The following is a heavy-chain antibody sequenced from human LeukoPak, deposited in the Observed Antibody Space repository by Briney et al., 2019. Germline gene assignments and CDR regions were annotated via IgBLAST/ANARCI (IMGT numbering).Heavy chain of an antibody. Sequence: ASVKVSCKASGGTFSSYAISWVRQAPGQGREWMGGIIPIFGTANYAQKFQGRVTITTDESTSTAYMELSSLRSEDTAVYYCARDSSGQVEFAYWGQGTLVTVSS. CDR2: IIPIFGTA. D-gene: IGHD6-19*01. CDR3: ARDSSGQVEFAY. CDR1: GGTFSSYA. J-gene: IGHJ4*02. V-gene: IGHV1-69*05.